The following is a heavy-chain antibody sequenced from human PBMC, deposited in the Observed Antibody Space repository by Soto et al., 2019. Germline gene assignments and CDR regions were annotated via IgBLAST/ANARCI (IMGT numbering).Heavy chain of an antibody. CDR2: IYYSGST. D-gene: IGHD3-9*01. CDR3: ARSYGVLRYLSAKYNWFDP. J-gene: IGHJ5*02. Sequence: SETLSLTCTVSGGSISSGGYYWSWIRQHPGKGLEWIGYIYYSGSTYYNPSLKSRVTISVDTSKNQFSLKLSSVTAADTAVYYCARSYGVLRYLSAKYNWFDPWGQGTLVTVSS. V-gene: IGHV4-31*03. CDR1: GGSISSGGYY.